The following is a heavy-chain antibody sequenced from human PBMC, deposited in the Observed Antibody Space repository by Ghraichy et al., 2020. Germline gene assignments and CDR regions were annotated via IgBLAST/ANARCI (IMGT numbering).Heavy chain of an antibody. J-gene: IGHJ3*02. Sequence: ASVKVSCKASGFIFISYYMHWLRQAPGQGLEWMGIINPSGGSTTYAQKFQGRVTMTRDTSTSTVYMEVSSLRSEDTAVYYCARRGYDTNAFDIWGQGTMVTVSS. D-gene: IGHD3-22*01. CDR3: ARRGYDTNAFDI. V-gene: IGHV1-46*01. CDR2: INPSGGST. CDR1: GFIFISYY.